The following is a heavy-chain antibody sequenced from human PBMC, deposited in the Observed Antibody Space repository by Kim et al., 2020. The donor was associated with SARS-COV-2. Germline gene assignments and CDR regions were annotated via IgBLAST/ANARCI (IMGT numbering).Heavy chain of an antibody. CDR1: GFTFSSYA. Sequence: GGSLRLSCAASGFTFSSYAMHWVRQAPGKGLEWVAVISYDGSNKYYADSVKGRFTISRDNSKNTLYLQMNSLRAEDTAVYYCARDPGITGIQYYFDYWGQGTLVTVSS. V-gene: IGHV3-30-3*01. CDR2: ISYDGSNK. D-gene: IGHD1-20*01. CDR3: ARDPGITGIQYYFDY. J-gene: IGHJ4*02.